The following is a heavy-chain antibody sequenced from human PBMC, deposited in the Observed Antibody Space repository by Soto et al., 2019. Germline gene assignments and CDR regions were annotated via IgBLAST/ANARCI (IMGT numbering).Heavy chain of an antibody. J-gene: IGHJ4*02. V-gene: IGHV3-23*01. CDR3: AKDRSHCTNGVCLYYFDY. D-gene: IGHD2-8*01. Sequence: GGSMRLSCAASGFTFSSYAMSWVRQAPGKGLEWVSAISGSGGSTYYADSVKGRFTISRDNSKNTLYLQMNSLRAEDTAVYYCAKDRSHCTNGVCLYYFDYWGQGTLVTVSS. CDR2: ISGSGGST. CDR1: GFTFSSYA.